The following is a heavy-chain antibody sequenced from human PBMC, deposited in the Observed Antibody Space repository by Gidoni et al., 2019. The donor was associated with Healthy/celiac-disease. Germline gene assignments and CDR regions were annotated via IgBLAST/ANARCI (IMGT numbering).Heavy chain of an antibody. CDR2: ISSSSSTI. J-gene: IGHJ4*02. CDR3: ARLNREDYSNYVLGY. CDR1: GFTFSSYS. Sequence: EVQLVESGGGLVQPGGSLRPSCAASGFTFSSYSMNWVRQAPGKGLEWVSYISSSSSTIYYADSVKGRFTISRDNAKNSLYLQMNSLRAEDTAVYYCARLNREDYSNYVLGYWGQGTLVTVSS. V-gene: IGHV3-48*01. D-gene: IGHD4-4*01.